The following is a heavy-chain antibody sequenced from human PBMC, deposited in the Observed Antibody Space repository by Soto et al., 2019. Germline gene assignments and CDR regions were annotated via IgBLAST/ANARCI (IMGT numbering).Heavy chain of an antibody. CDR2: IKSKTDGGTT. J-gene: IGHJ4*02. V-gene: IGHV3-15*01. Sequence: PVGSLRLSCAASGFTFSNAWMSWVRQAPGKGLEWVGRIKSKTDGGTTDYAAPVKGRFTISRDDSKNTLYLQMNSLKTEDTAVYYCTTEDQTTVTTFDYWGQGTLVTVSS. D-gene: IGHD4-17*01. CDR1: GFTFSNAW. CDR3: TTEDQTTVTTFDY.